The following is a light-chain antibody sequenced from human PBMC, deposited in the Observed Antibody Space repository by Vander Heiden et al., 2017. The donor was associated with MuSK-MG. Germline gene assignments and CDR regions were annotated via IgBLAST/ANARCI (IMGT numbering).Light chain of an antibody. CDR2: KAS. J-gene: IGKJ1*01. CDR3: QQDNSYWT. Sequence: DIQMTQSPSTLSASVGDRVTITCRASQSISTWLAWYQQKPGKVPKLLIYKASSLESGVPSRFSGSGSGTEFTLTSSSLQPDDFATYYCQQDNSYWTFGQGTKVEI. CDR1: QSISTW. V-gene: IGKV1-5*03.